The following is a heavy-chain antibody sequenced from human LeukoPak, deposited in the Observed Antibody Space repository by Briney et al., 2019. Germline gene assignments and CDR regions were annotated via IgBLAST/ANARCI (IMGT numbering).Heavy chain of an antibody. CDR1: GFTFDDYT. J-gene: IGHJ5*02. V-gene: IGHV3-30*02. D-gene: IGHD3-3*01. Sequence: GGSLRLSCAASGFTFDDYTMHWVRQAPGKGLEWVAFIRYDGSNKYYADSVKGRFTISRDNSKNTLYLQMNSLRAEDTAVYYCAKGRLFYDFWSGTLFDPWGQGTLVTVSS. CDR2: IRYDGSNK. CDR3: AKGRLFYDFWSGTLFDP.